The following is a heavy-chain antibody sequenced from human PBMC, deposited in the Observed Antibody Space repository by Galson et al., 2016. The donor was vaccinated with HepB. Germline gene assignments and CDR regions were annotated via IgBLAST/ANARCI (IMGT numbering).Heavy chain of an antibody. Sequence: SETLSLTCNVSGGSITDNSYYWGWIRQPPGRGLDWIGSIYYTLSTYYNPSLKSRVTISMDTSKNHLSLRLTSVTAEDTAVYYCARWIISSMTADSWGQGTLATVSS. D-gene: IGHD2-21*02. V-gene: IGHV4-39*02. CDR2: IYYTLST. CDR1: GGSITDNSYY. J-gene: IGHJ5*01. CDR3: ARWIISSMTADS.